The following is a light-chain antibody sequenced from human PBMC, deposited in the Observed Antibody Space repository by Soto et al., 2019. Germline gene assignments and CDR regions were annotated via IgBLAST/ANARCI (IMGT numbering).Light chain of an antibody. CDR1: QSVSSN. V-gene: IGKV3-20*01. CDR3: QHYDSSPPYT. CDR2: AAS. Sequence: EIVLTQSPGTLSLSPGERATLSCRASQSVSSNLAWYQQKPGQAPRLLIYAASTRATGIPDRFSGSGSATDFTLTISRLEPEDSAVYYCQHYDSSPPYTFGQGTRLEIK. J-gene: IGKJ5*01.